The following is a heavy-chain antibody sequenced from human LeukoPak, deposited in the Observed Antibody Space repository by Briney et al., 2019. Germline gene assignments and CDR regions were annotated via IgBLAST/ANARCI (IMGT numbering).Heavy chain of an antibody. CDR1: GGSFSGYY. J-gene: IGHJ4*02. D-gene: IGHD3-9*01. CDR3: ARGPPYYDILTGYRYYFDY. Sequence: SETLSLTCAVYGGSFSGYYWSWIRQPPGKGLEWIGYIYYSGSTNYNPSLKSRVTISVDTSKNQFSLKLSSVTAADTAVYYCARGPPYYDILTGYRYYFDYWGQGTLVTVSS. CDR2: IYYSGST. V-gene: IGHV4-59*01.